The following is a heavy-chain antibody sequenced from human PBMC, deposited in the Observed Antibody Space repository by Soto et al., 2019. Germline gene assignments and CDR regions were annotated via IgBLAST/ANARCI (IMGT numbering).Heavy chain of an antibody. CDR1: GFTFSSYA. V-gene: IGHV3-23*01. CDR2: ISGSGGST. D-gene: IGHD2-2*01. Sequence: GGSLRLSCAASGFTFSSYAMSWVRQAPGKGLEWVSAISGSGGSTYYADSVKGRFTISRDNSKNTLYLQMNSLRAEDTAVYYCAKPSIRYCSSTSCYAFDYWGQGTLVTVPQ. J-gene: IGHJ4*02. CDR3: AKPSIRYCSSTSCYAFDY.